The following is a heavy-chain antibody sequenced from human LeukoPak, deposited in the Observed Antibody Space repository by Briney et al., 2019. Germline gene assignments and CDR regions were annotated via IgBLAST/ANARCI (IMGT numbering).Heavy chain of an antibody. V-gene: IGHV4-34*01. CDR1: GGSFSGYY. CDR3: AKAPSAYSSAIDY. D-gene: IGHD6-19*01. J-gene: IGHJ4*02. CDR2: INHSGST. Sequence: SETLSLTCAVYGGSFSGYYWSWIRQPPGKGLEWIGEINHSGSTNYNPSLKSRVTISVDTSKNQFSLKLSSVTAADTAVYYCAKAPSAYSSAIDYWGQGTLVTVSS.